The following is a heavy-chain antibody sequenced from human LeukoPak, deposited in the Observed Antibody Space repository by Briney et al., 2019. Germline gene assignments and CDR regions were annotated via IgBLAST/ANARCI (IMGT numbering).Heavy chain of an antibody. CDR3: ASLYYDFWSGYYREGARYFDY. V-gene: IGHV4-34*01. CDR2: INHSGST. J-gene: IGHJ4*02. D-gene: IGHD3-3*01. CDR1: GGSFSGYY. Sequence: SETLSLTCAVYGGSFSGYYWSWIRQPPGKGLEWIGEINHSGSTNYNPSLKSRVTISVDTSKNQFSLKLSSVTAADTAVYYCASLYYDFWSGYYREGARYFDYWGQGTLVTVSS.